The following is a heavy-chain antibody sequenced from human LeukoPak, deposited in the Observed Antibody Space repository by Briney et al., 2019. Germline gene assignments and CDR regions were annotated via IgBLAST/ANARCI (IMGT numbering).Heavy chain of an antibody. CDR2: ISYDGSNK. CDR3: ARTYGAPGY. CDR1: GFTFSSYA. D-gene: IGHD4-17*01. V-gene: IGHV3-30-3*01. J-gene: IGHJ4*02. Sequence: PGGSLRLSCAASGFTFSSYAMHWVRQAPGKGLEWVAVISYDGSNKYYADSVKGRFTISRDNSKSTLYLQMNSLRAEDTAVYYCARTYGAPGYWGQGTLVTVSS.